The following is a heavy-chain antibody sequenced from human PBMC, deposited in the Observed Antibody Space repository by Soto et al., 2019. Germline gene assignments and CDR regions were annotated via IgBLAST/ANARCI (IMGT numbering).Heavy chain of an antibody. CDR3: ARGIAGCYGMDV. CDR1: GGTFSTDS. J-gene: IGHJ6*02. CDR2: IIPMFGTA. V-gene: IGHV1-69*12. Sequence: QVQLVQSGAEVKKPGSSVKVSCKASGGTFSTDSISWVRQAPGQGLEWMGGIIPMFGTANNAQKFQGRVTIRADESTRTAYMELSSLRSEDRAANFCARGIAGCYGMDVWGQGTTVTVAS. D-gene: IGHD1-1*01.